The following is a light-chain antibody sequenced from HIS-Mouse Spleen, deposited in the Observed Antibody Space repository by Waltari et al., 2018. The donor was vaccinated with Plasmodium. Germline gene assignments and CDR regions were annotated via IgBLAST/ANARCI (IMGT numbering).Light chain of an antibody. CDR3: QQNYSYPLT. V-gene: IGKV1-8*01. Sequence: AIRMTQSPSSLSASTGDRVTITCRESQGISSYFTWYQQKPGKAPKLLIYAASTLHSGVPSRFSGLGSGTDFTHTISCLQSEGFATYYCQQNYSYPLTFGGGTKVNIK. CDR2: AAS. J-gene: IGKJ4*01. CDR1: QGISSY.